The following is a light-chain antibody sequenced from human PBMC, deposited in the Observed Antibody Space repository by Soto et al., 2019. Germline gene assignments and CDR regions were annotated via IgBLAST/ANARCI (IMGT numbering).Light chain of an antibody. Sequence: DIQMTQSPSSLSASVGDRVTITCRASQGISNYLAWYQQKPGKVPKLLIYAASTLQSGVPSRFSCSGSGTDFTRTISSLQHEDVATYYCQKYTTFGQGTKVEIK. V-gene: IGKV1-27*01. J-gene: IGKJ1*01. CDR2: AAS. CDR3: QKYTT. CDR1: QGISNY.